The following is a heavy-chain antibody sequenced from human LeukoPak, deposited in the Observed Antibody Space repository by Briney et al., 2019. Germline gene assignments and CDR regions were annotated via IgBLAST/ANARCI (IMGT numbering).Heavy chain of an antibody. J-gene: IGHJ4*02. CDR1: GFTFSNYW. D-gene: IGHD3-10*01. CDR2: IDLDGSAE. CDR3: ARADNYGSILDY. V-gene: IGHV3-7*04. Sequence: GGSLRLSCAASGFTFSNYWMSWVRQSPGRGLEWVANIDLDGSAEYYVDSVGGRFTVSRDNAKNSLYLQIDSLRAEDTAVYYCARADNYGSILDYWGRGTLVTVSS.